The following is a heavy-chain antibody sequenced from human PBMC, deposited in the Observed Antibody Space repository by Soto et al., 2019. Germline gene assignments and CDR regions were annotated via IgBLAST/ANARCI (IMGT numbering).Heavy chain of an antibody. CDR2: IYYSGST. CDR3: ARAPRTGTTSPPPDY. V-gene: IGHV4-59*01. J-gene: IGHJ4*02. Sequence: SETLSLTCTVSGGSISSYYWSWIRQPPGKGLEWIGYIYYSGSTNYNPSLKSRVTISVDTSKNQFSLKLSSVTAADTAVYYCARAPRTGTTSPPPDYWGQGTLVTVSS. D-gene: IGHD1-1*01. CDR1: GGSISSYY.